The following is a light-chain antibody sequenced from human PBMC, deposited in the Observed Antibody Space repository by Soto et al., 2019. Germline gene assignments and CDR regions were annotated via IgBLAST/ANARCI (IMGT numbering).Light chain of an antibody. CDR3: SSYTSSSPYV. Sequence: QSALTQPASVSGSPGQSITIPCTGTSSDVGGYNYVSWYQQYPGKAPKLMIYDVSNRPSGVSNRFSGSKSGNTASLTISGLQAEDEADYYCSSYTSSSPYVFGTGTKVTVL. V-gene: IGLV2-14*01. CDR2: DVS. CDR1: SSDVGGYNY. J-gene: IGLJ1*01.